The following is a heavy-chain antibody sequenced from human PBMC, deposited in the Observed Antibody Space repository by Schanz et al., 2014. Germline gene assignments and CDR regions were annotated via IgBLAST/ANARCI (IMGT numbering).Heavy chain of an antibody. CDR3: ASSGAGYSSSWDFDY. CDR2: IIPILGIA. D-gene: IGHD6-13*01. CDR1: GGTFSTYT. V-gene: IGHV1-69*02. J-gene: IGHJ4*02. Sequence: QVQLVQSEAEVKKPGSSVKVSCKASGGTFSTYTISWVRQAPGQGLEWMGRIIPILGIANYAQKFQGRVTITAYKSTSTADMDVSSLRSEDTAVYYCASSGAGYSSSWDFDYWGQGTLVTVSS.